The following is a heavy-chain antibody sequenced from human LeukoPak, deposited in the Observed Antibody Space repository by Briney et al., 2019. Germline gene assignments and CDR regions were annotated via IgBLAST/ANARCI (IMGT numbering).Heavy chain of an antibody. CDR3: AKGGVGATQNWFDP. D-gene: IGHD1-26*01. CDR2: ISYDGSNK. CDR1: GFTFSSYG. J-gene: IGHJ5*02. Sequence: PGGSLRLSCAASGFTFSSYGMHWVRQAPGKGLEWVAVISYDGSNKYYADSVKGRFTISRDNSKNTLYLQMNSLRAEDTAVYYCAKGGVGATQNWFDPWGQGILVTVSS. V-gene: IGHV3-30*18.